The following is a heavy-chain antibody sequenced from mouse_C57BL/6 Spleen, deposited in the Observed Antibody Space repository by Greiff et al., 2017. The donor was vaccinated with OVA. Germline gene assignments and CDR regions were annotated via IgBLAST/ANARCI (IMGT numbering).Heavy chain of an antibody. CDR2: IDPENGDT. Sequence: EVQRVESGAELVRPGASVKLSCTASGFNIKDDYMHWVKQRPEQGLEWIGWIDPENGDTEYASKFQGKATITADTSSNTAYLQLSSLTSEDTAVYYCLYDYDEDYYAMDYWGQGTSVTVSS. V-gene: IGHV14-4*01. CDR3: LYDYDEDYYAMDY. CDR1: GFNIKDDY. D-gene: IGHD2-4*01. J-gene: IGHJ4*01.